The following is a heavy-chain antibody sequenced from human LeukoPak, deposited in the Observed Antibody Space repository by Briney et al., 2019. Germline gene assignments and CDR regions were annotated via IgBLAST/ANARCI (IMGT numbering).Heavy chain of an antibody. CDR2: INSDGSST. D-gene: IGHD1-26*01. Sequence: GGSLRLSCAACGFTFHIHWMHWVRQAPGKGLVWVSRINSDGSSTTYADSVKGRFTISRDNANNTLYLQMDSLRAEDTAVYYCAREPDSGSYRDRYWGRETLVTVFS. CDR3: AREPDSGSYRDRY. V-gene: IGHV3-74*01. CDR1: GFTFHIHW. J-gene: IGHJ4*02.